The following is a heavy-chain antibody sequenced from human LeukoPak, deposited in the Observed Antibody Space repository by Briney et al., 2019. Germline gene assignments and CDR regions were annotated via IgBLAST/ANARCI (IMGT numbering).Heavy chain of an antibody. CDR2: IYYTGST. J-gene: IGHJ4*02. CDR1: GGSISSGGYY. D-gene: IGHD1-26*01. CDR3: ARGIVVDFDY. V-gene: IGHV4-61*08. Sequence: SETLSLTCTVSGGSISSGGYYWSWIRQHPGKGLEWIGVIYYTGSTNYNPSLKSRVIISVDTSKNQFSLKLSSVTAADTAVYYCARGIVVDFDYWGQGTLVTVSS.